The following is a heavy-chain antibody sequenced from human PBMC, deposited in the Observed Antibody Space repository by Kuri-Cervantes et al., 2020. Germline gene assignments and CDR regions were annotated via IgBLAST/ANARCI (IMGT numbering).Heavy chain of an antibody. CDR3: ARDQGNWEAFDI. Sequence: ASVKVSCKASGYTFTGYYMHWVRQAPGQGLDWMGWINPNSGGTNYAQKFQGRVTMTRDTSISTAYMELSRLKSDDTAVYYCARDQGNWEAFDIWGQGTMVTVSS. CDR1: GYTFTGYY. CDR2: INPNSGGT. D-gene: IGHD1-26*01. V-gene: IGHV1-2*02. J-gene: IGHJ3*02.